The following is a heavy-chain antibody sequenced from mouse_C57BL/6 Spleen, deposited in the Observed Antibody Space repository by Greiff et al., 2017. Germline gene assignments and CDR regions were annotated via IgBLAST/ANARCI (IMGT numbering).Heavy chain of an antibody. D-gene: IGHD2-4*01. CDR2: SYPGSGST. CDR3: ARRDYDEDYAMDY. J-gene: IGHJ4*01. Sequence: QVQLQQPGAELVKPGASVKMSCKASGYTFTSYWITWVKQRPGQGLEWIGDSYPGSGSTNYNEKFKSKATLTVDTSSSTAYMQLSSLTSEDSAVYYCARRDYDEDYAMDYWGQGTSVTVSS. CDR1: GYTFTSYW. V-gene: IGHV1-55*01.